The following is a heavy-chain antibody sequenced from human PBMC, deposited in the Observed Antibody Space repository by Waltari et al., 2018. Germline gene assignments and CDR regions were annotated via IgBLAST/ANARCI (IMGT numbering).Heavy chain of an antibody. Sequence: QLQLQESGPGLVKPSETLSLTCTVSGGSISSSSYYWGWIRQPPGKGLEWIGSFYYSGSTYYNPSLKRRVTISVDTSKNQFSLKLSSVTAADTAVYYCARGSQWGDYWGQGTLVTVSS. J-gene: IGHJ4*02. V-gene: IGHV4-39*07. CDR2: FYYSGST. CDR3: ARGSQWGDY. CDR1: GGSISSSSYY. D-gene: IGHD1-26*01.